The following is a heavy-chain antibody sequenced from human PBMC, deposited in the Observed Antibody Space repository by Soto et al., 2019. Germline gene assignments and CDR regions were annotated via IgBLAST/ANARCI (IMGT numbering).Heavy chain of an antibody. J-gene: IGHJ3*01. V-gene: IGHV4-59*01. Sequence: SETLSLTCTVSGGSISRYYWGWIRQPPGQGLEWIGYIYYSGSTNYNPALKSRVTISVDTSKNQFSLKLSSVTAADTAVYYCARDKSEEDDYIWGSYRRDDAFDVWGQGTMVTVS. D-gene: IGHD3-16*02. CDR3: ARDKSEEDDYIWGSYRRDDAFDV. CDR1: GGSISRYY. CDR2: IYYSGST.